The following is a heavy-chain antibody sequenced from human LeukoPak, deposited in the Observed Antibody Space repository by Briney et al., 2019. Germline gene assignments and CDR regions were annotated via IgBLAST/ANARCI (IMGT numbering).Heavy chain of an antibody. J-gene: IGHJ4*02. CDR2: IRYDGSNK. Sequence: GGSLRLSCAASGFTFSDYYMSWIRQAPGKGLEWVAFIRYDGSNKYYADSVKGRFTISRDNSKNTLYLQMNSLRAEDTAVYYCAKGGYGDYASFDYWGQGTLVTVSS. CDR3: AKGGYGDYASFDY. CDR1: GFTFSDYY. D-gene: IGHD4-17*01. V-gene: IGHV3-30*02.